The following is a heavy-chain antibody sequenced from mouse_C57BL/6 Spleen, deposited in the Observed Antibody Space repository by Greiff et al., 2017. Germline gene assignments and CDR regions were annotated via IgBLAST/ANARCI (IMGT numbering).Heavy chain of an antibody. Sequence: EVQRVESGGGLVQPKGSLKLSCAASGFSFNTYAMNWVRQAPGKGLEWVARIRSKSNNYATYYADSVKDRFTISRDDSESMLYLQMNNLKTEDTAMYYCVRHPDGYYSFDYWGQGTTLTVSS. V-gene: IGHV10-1*01. D-gene: IGHD2-3*01. J-gene: IGHJ2*01. CDR1: GFSFNTYA. CDR2: IRSKSNNYAT. CDR3: VRHPDGYYSFDY.